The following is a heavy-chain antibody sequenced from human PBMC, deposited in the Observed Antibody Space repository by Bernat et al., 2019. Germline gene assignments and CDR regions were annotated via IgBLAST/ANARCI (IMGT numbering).Heavy chain of an antibody. Sequence: EVQLLESGGGLVQPGGSLRLSCAASGFTFSSYAMSWVRQAPGKGLEWVSAISGSGGSTYYADSVKGRFTISRDNSKNTLYLQMNSLRAEDTAVYYWAGPPGRQNDRGYDSSGLFGYWGQGTLVTVSS. CDR3: AGPPGRQNDRGYDSSGLFGY. V-gene: IGHV3-23*01. CDR1: GFTFSSYA. D-gene: IGHD3-22*01. CDR2: ISGSGGST. J-gene: IGHJ4*02.